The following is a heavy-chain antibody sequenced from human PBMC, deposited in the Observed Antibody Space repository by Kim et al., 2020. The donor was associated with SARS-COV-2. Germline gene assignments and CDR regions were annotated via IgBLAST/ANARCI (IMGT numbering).Heavy chain of an antibody. CDR1: GGSISSGGYY. CDR2: IYYSGST. V-gene: IGHV4-31*03. Sequence: SETLSLTCTVSGGSISSGGYYWSWIRQLPGKGLEWIAYIYYSGSTYYNPSLKSRVTISVDTSKNQFSLKLSSVTAADTAVYYCARASLTMIVVVGAFDIWGQGTMFTVSS. J-gene: IGHJ3*02. D-gene: IGHD3-22*01. CDR3: ARASLTMIVVVGAFDI.